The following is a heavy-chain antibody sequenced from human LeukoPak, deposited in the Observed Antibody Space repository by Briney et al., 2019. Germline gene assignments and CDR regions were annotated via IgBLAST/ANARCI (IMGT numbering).Heavy chain of an antibody. CDR3: ARRKAAAAGRDAFDI. Sequence: GASVKVSCKTSGYTFTEYYVHWVRQAPGQGLEWMGWINPNRDDTHYAQKFQGRVTMTRDTSTSTAYMGLSSLRSDDTAVYYCARRKAAAAGRDAFDIWGRGTLVTVSS. CDR2: INPNRDDT. D-gene: IGHD6-13*01. J-gene: IGHJ3*02. V-gene: IGHV1-2*02. CDR1: GYTFTEYY.